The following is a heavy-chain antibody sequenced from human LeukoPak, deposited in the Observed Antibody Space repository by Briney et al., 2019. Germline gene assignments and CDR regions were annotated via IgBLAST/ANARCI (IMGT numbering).Heavy chain of an antibody. D-gene: IGHD4-11*01. Sequence: ASVKVSCKASGYTLTDYYIHWVRQAPGQGLEWMGWINPNSGVTNYAQKFQGRVTLTRDTPISTAYMEVSRLRSDDTAVYYRARAHMTTVTLGDYWGQGSLVTVSS. CDR1: GYTLTDYY. J-gene: IGHJ4*02. V-gene: IGHV1-2*02. CDR3: ARAHMTTVTLGDY. CDR2: INPNSGVT.